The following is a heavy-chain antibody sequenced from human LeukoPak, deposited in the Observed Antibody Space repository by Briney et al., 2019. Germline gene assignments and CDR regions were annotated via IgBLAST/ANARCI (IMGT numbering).Heavy chain of an antibody. V-gene: IGHV3-23*01. CDR2: ISGSGVST. J-gene: IGHJ4*02. CDR1: GFTFSSYA. CDR3: AKGNYYDSSGYY. Sequence: GGSLRLSCAASGFTFSSYAMSLVRQAPGKGLEWVSSISGSGVSTYNAGSVKGRFTISRDNSKNTLYLQMNGLRAEDTAVYYCAKGNYYDSSGYYWGQGTLVTVSS. D-gene: IGHD3-22*01.